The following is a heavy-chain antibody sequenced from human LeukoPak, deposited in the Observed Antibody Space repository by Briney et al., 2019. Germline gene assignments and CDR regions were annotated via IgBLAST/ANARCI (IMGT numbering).Heavy chain of an antibody. Sequence: RGSLRLSCAASGFTFRSYSMSGVRQAPGKGLEWVSGITGSGGNTYYADSVKGRFSISRDNSKNTLYLQMTSLRAEDTAVYYCAKSNGYTSSWYGYWGQGTLVTVSS. CDR3: AKSNGYTSSWYGY. CDR1: GFTFRSYS. J-gene: IGHJ4*02. CDR2: ITGSGGNT. V-gene: IGHV3-23*01. D-gene: IGHD6-13*01.